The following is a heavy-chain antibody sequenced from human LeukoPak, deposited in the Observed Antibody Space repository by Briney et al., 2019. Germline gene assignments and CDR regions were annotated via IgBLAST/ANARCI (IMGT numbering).Heavy chain of an antibody. Sequence: GGSLRLSCAASGLTFSSYCMNWARQAPGKGLEWVASINHNGNVNYYVDSVKGRFTISRDNAKNSLYLQMSNLRAEDTAVYFCARGGGLDVRGQGATVTVSS. CDR2: INHNGNVN. J-gene: IGHJ6*02. D-gene: IGHD3-16*01. CDR1: GLTFSSYC. CDR3: ARGGGLDV. V-gene: IGHV3-7*03.